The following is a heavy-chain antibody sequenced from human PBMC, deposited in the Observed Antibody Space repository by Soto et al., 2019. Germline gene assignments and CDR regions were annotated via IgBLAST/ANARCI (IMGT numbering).Heavy chain of an antibody. D-gene: IGHD4-17*01. V-gene: IGHV1-18*01. CDR3: ARDRQTYGGTPASFDY. Sequence: GASVKVSCKASCYTFTSYGLSWVRQAPGQGLEWMGWISAYNGNTNYAQKLQGRVTMTTDTSTSTAYMELRSLRSDDTAVYYCARDRQTYGGTPASFDYWGQGTLGTLSS. J-gene: IGHJ4*02. CDR1: CYTFTSYG. CDR2: ISAYNGNT.